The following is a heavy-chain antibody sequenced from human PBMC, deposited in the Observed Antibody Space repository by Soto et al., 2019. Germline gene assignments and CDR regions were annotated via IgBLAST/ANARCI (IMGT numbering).Heavy chain of an antibody. CDR1: GGTFSRYA. V-gene: IGHV1-69*01. J-gene: IGHJ4*02. Sequence: QVQLVQSGAEVKKPGSSVKVSCKASGGTFSRYAISWVRQAPGQGLEWMGGIIPIFGTANYAQKFQGRVTITADESTSTAYMELSSLRSEDTAVYYCARRCTDSSGYYYFDYWGQGTLVTVSS. CDR3: ARRCTDSSGYYYFDY. CDR2: IIPIFGTA. D-gene: IGHD3-22*01.